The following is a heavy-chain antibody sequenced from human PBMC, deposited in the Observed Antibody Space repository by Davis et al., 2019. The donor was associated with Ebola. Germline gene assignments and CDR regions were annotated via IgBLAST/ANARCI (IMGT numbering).Heavy chain of an antibody. CDR1: GYTFTSYA. CDR2: IIPMFGTA. J-gene: IGHJ4*02. V-gene: IGHV1-69*13. Sequence: SVKVSCKASGYTFTSYAMNWVRQAPGQGLEWMGGIIPMFGTAKYAQKFQGRVTITADESTSTAYMDLSSLRSEDTAVYYCARGPGESSGYYYFYWGQGTLVTVSS. D-gene: IGHD3-22*01. CDR3: ARGPGESSGYYYFY.